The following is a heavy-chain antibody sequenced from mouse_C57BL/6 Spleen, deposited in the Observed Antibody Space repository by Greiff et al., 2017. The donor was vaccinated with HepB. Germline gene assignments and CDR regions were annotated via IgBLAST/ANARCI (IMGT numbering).Heavy chain of an antibody. CDR2: IDPETGGT. Sequence: VQLQQSGAELVRPGASVTLSCKASGYTFTDYEMHWVKQTPVHGLEWIGAIDPETGGTAYNQKFKGKAILTADKSSSTAYMELRSLTSEDSAVYYCTEGLRGAMDYWGHRTSVTVSS. CDR3: TEGLRGAMDY. CDR1: GYTFTDYE. V-gene: IGHV1-15*01. D-gene: IGHD2-2*01. J-gene: IGHJ4*01.